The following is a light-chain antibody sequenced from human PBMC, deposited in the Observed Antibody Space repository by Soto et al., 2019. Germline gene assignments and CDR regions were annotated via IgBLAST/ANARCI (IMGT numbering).Light chain of an antibody. CDR2: DAS. CDR1: QSISTW. CDR3: QQYNSYPT. Sequence: DIQMTQSPSTLSASVGDRVTITCRASQSISTWLAWYHQKPGKAPKLLIYDASSLQSGVPSRFSGHGSGTDFTLTISSLQPDDFATYYCQQYNSYPTFGQGTKLEIK. V-gene: IGKV1-5*01. J-gene: IGKJ2*01.